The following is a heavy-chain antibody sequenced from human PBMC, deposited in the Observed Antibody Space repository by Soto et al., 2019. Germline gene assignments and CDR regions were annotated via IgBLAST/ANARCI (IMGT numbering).Heavy chain of an antibody. J-gene: IGHJ4*02. CDR3: ARDPSYYYDSSGWGFDY. CDR1: GYTFTSYG. V-gene: IGHV1-3*01. CDR2: INAANGDT. D-gene: IGHD3-22*01. Sequence: QVQLVQSGTEVKKPGASVKVSCKASGYTFTSYGIHWVRQAPGQRLEWMGWINAANGDTKYSPKFQGRVTITRDTSASTAYMELSSLRSEDTAVYYCARDPSYYYDSSGWGFDYWGQGTLVTVSS.